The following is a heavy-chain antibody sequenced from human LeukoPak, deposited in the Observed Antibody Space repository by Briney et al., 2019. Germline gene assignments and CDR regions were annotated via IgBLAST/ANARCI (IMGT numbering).Heavy chain of an antibody. CDR1: GFTFSSYG. CDR2: IRYDGSNK. Sequence: GGSLRLSCAASGFTFSSYGMHWVRQAPGKGLEWVAFIRYDGSNKYYADSVKGRFTISRDNSKNTLYLQMSSLRAEDTAVYYCAKDLMGATNSNWFDPWGQGTLVTVSS. CDR3: AKDLMGATNSNWFDP. D-gene: IGHD1-26*01. V-gene: IGHV3-30*02. J-gene: IGHJ5*02.